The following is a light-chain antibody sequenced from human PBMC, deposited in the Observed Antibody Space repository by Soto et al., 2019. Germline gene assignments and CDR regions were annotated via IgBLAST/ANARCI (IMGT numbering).Light chain of an antibody. CDR3: QQYASLPIT. CDR2: DAS. CDR1: QDISNY. V-gene: IGKV1-33*01. J-gene: IGKJ5*01. Sequence: DIQMTQSPSSLSASVGDRVTITCRASQDISNYLNWYQQKPGKAPKLLIYDASNLETGVPSRFTGSGSGTDFTFTITSLQSDDVATYYCQQYASLPITVGQGTRLEIK.